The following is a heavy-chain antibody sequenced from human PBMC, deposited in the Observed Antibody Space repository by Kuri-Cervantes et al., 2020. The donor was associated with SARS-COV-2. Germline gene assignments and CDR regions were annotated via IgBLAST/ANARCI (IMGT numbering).Heavy chain of an antibody. CDR2: ISSSGSTI. CDR1: GFTFSSYE. D-gene: IGHD5-12*01. CDR3: ARDRGARGWSSWAYGMDV. Sequence: LSLTCAASGFTFSSYEMNWVRQAPGKGLEWVSYISSSGSTIYYADSVKGRFTISRDNAKNSLYLQMNSLRAEDTAVYYCARDRGARGWSSWAYGMDVWGQGTTVTVSS. J-gene: IGHJ6*02. V-gene: IGHV3-48*03.